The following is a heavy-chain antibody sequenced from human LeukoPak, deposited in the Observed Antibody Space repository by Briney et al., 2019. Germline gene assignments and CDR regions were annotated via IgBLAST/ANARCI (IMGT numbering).Heavy chain of an antibody. D-gene: IGHD3-3*01. CDR1: GFTFSIYS. CDR3: ARGGPTYYDFWSGYYRDNYFDY. J-gene: IGHJ4*02. V-gene: IGHV3-48*02. CDR2: ISSSSSTM. Sequence: TGGSLRLSCAASGFTFSIYSMNWVRQAPGKGLEWVSYISSSSSTMYYADSVKGRFTISRDNAKNSLYLQMNSLRDEDTAVYYCARGGPTYYDFWSGYYRDNYFDYWGQGTLVTVSS.